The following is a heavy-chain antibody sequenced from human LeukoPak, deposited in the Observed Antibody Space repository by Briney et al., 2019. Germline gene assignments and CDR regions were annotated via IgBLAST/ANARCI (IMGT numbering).Heavy chain of an antibody. D-gene: IGHD3-22*01. CDR3: ARDSSGYYYAGWFDP. J-gene: IGHJ5*02. CDR2: ISAYNGNT. CDR1: GYTFTSYG. V-gene: IGHV1-18*01. Sequence: ASVKVSCKASGYTFTSYGISWVRQAPGQGLEWMGWISAYNGNTNYAQKLQGRVTMTTDTSTSTAYMELRSLRSDDTAVYYCARDSSGYYYAGWFDPWGQGTLVTVSS.